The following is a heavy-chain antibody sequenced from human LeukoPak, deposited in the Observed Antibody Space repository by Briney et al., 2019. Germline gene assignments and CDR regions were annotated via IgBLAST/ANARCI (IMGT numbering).Heavy chain of an antibody. CDR2: IKSKTDGGTT. Sequence: GGSLRLSCAASGFTFSNAWMSWVRQAPGKGLEWVGRIKSKTDGGTTDYAAPVKGRFTISRDDSKNTLYLQINSLRAEDTAVYYCAKRGQAAAGRLSGVDDYWGQGTLVTVSS. CDR1: GFTFSNAW. CDR3: AKRGQAAAGRLSGVDDY. J-gene: IGHJ4*02. D-gene: IGHD6-13*01. V-gene: IGHV3-15*01.